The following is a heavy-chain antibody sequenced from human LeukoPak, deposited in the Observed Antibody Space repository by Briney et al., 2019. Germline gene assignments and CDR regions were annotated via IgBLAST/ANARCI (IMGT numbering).Heavy chain of an antibody. V-gene: IGHV1-24*01. CDR1: GYTLTELS. CDR3: ATHPYCGGDCYRPFDY. CDR2: FHPEDGET. D-gene: IGHD2-21*02. J-gene: IGHJ4*02. Sequence: ASVKVSCKVSGYTLTELSMHGVRQAPGKGREGMGGFHPEDGETIYAQKFQGRVTMTEDTSTDTAYMELSSLRSEDTALYHCATHPYCGGDCYRPFDYWGQGTLVTVSS.